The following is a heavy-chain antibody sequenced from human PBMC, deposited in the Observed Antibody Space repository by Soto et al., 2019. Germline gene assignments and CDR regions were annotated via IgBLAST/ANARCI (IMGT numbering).Heavy chain of an antibody. J-gene: IGHJ4*02. CDR2: ISYDGSNK. CDR3: ARRHELVPPGGY. CDR1: GFTFISYA. D-gene: IGHD6-13*01. Sequence: PGGSLRLSCAASGFTFISYAMHWVRQAPGKGLEWVAVISYDGSNKYYADSVKGRFTISRDNSKNTLYLQMNSLRAEDTAVYYCARRHELVPPGGYWGQGTLVTVSS. V-gene: IGHV3-30-3*01.